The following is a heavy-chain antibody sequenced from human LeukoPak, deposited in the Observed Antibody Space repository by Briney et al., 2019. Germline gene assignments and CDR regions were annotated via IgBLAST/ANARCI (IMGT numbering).Heavy chain of an antibody. Sequence: PSQTLSLTCTVSGVSISSGDYYWSWIRQPPGQGLEWIGYISLSGGTYYNPSLKSRASISLDTSRSQFSLKLSSVGAADTAVYYSARDFQGGPNDPWGQGALVTVSS. CDR2: ISLSGGT. CDR3: ARDFQGGPNDP. V-gene: IGHV4-30-4*01. J-gene: IGHJ5*02. CDR1: GVSISSGDYY. D-gene: IGHD2-15*01.